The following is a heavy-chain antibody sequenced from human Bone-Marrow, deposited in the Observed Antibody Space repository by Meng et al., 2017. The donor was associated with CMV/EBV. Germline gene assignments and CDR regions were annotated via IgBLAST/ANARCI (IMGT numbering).Heavy chain of an antibody. CDR2: IRSEAYSYAT. CDR3: TRAYSSSSVFDY. Sequence: GESLKISCAASEFTFSGSTMHWVRQASGKGLQWVGRIRSEAYSYATAYAASVTGRFTITRDDSKNTAYLQMNSLKTEDTAVYYCTRAYSSSSVFDYWGQGTLVTVSS. CDR1: EFTFSGST. V-gene: IGHV3-73*01. J-gene: IGHJ4*02. D-gene: IGHD6-6*01.